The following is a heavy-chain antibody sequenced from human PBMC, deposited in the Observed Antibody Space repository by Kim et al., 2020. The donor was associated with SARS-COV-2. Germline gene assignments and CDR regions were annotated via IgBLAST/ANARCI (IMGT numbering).Heavy chain of an antibody. CDR3: AKGQGYYYYGMDV. J-gene: IGHJ6*02. Sequence: GGSLRLSCAASGFTFSSYGMHWVRQAPGKGLEWVAVISYDGSNKYYADSVKGRFTISRDNSKNTLYLQMNSLRAEDTAVYYCAKGQGYYYYGMDVWGQGTTVTVSS. V-gene: IGHV3-30*18. CDR1: GFTFSSYG. CDR2: ISYDGSNK.